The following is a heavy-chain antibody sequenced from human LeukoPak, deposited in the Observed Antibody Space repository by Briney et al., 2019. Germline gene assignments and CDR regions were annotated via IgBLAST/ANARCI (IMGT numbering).Heavy chain of an antibody. Sequence: PGGSLRLSCAASGFTFSDYYMSWIRQAPGKGLEWVSYISSSGSTIYYADSVKGRFTISRDNAKNSLYLQMNSLRAEDTAVYYCTRFLEWLLYFDYWGQGTLVTVSS. CDR3: TRFLEWLLYFDY. V-gene: IGHV3-11*04. J-gene: IGHJ4*02. CDR2: ISSSGSTI. CDR1: GFTFSDYY. D-gene: IGHD3-3*01.